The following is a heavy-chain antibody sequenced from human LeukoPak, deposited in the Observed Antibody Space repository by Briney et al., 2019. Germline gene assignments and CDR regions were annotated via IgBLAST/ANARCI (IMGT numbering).Heavy chain of an antibody. J-gene: IGHJ4*02. Sequence: GGSLRLSCAASGFTFSSYAMHWVRQAPGKGLEWVAIISYDGSGKYYADSVKGRFTISRDNSKNTPYLQVNSLRTEDTAVYYCALGRTAKASERIDYWGQGTLVTVSS. CDR1: GFTFSSYA. CDR2: ISYDGSGK. D-gene: IGHD5-18*01. CDR3: ALGRTAKASERIDY. V-gene: IGHV3-30*04.